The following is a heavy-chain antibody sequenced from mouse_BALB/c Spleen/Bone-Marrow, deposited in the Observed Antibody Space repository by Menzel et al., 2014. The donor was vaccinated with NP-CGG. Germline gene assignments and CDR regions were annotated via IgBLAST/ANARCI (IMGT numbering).Heavy chain of an antibody. J-gene: IGHJ2*01. V-gene: IGHV1S29*02. Sequence: VQLQQSGPELVKLGASVKISCKASGYTFTDYNMHWVKQSHGESLEWIGYIYPYNGGTGYNQKFKSKATLTVDNSSSTAYMELRSLTSEDSAVYYCARESSAGYYFDYWGQGTTLTVSS. D-gene: IGHD3-2*02. CDR1: GYTFTDYN. CDR2: IYPYNGGT. CDR3: ARESSAGYYFDY.